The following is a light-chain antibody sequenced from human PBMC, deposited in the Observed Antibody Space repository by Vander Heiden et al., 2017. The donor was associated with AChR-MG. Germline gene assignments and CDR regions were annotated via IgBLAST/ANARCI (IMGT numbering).Light chain of an antibody. CDR1: QSVSSY. CDR3: QHLWT. V-gene: IGKV3-11*01. Sequence: DIVLTQSPATLSLSPGERATLSCRASQSVSSYLAWYQQTPGQAPRLLIYDTSNRATGIPARFSGRGSGTDFTLTISSLEPEDFAGYYGQHLWTFGQGTKVEIK. J-gene: IGKJ1*01. CDR2: DTS.